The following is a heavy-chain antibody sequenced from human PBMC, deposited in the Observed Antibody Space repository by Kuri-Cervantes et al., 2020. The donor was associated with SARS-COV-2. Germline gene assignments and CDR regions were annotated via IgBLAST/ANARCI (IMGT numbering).Heavy chain of an antibody. J-gene: IGHJ6*02. CDR2: TYYRGST. CDR3: ARGPSDTATAPWYYGMDV. CDR1: GGSISSYY. Sequence: SETLSLTSTVSGGSISSYYWSWIRPPPGKGLEWIGYTYYRGSTNYNPSLKSRVTISVDTSKNQFSLKLSSVTAADTAVYYCARGPSDTATAPWYYGMDVWGQGTTVTVSS. V-gene: IGHV4-59*12. D-gene: IGHD5-18*01.